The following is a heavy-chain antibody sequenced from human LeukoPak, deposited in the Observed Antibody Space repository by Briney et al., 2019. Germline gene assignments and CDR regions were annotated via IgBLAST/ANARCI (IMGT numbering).Heavy chain of an antibody. V-gene: IGHV4-59*12. Sequence: SETLSLTCTVSGGSISSYYWSWIRQPPGKGLEWIGYIYYSGSTNYNPSLKSRVTISMDTSKNQFSLKLSSVTAADTAVYYCASLATDDYYGSGSYWEWGQGTLVTVSS. CDR1: GGSISSYY. CDR2: IYYSGST. D-gene: IGHD3-10*01. J-gene: IGHJ4*02. CDR3: ASLATDDYYGSGSYWE.